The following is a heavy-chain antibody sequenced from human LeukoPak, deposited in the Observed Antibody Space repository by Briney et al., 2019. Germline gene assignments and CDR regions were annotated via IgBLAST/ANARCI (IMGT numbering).Heavy chain of an antibody. CDR3: ARDYYDSSGYFEPYFQH. CDR2: INAGNGNT. J-gene: IGHJ1*01. Sequence: ASVKASCKASGYTFTSYAMHWVRQAPGQRLEWMGWINAGNGNTKYSQKLQGRVTITRDTSASTAYMELSSLRSEDTAVYYCARDYYDSSGYFEPYFQHWGQGTLVTVSS. V-gene: IGHV1-3*01. CDR1: GYTFTSYA. D-gene: IGHD3-22*01.